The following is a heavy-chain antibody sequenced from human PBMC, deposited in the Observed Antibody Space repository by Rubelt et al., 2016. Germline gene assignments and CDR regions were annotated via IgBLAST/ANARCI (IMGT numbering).Heavy chain of an antibody. CDR1: GGSISSGNYY. Sequence: QLQLQESGPGLVKPSETLSLTCSVSGGSISSGNYYRGWIRQPPGKGLEWIGSIYYSGSAYYHPSLKSRVTISADTSNNQVSLKLGSVTAADTAGYYCARLQWELATIDFWGQGTLVTVSS. J-gene: IGHJ4*02. CDR3: ARLQWELATIDF. V-gene: IGHV4-39*07. CDR2: IYYSGSA. D-gene: IGHD1-26*01.